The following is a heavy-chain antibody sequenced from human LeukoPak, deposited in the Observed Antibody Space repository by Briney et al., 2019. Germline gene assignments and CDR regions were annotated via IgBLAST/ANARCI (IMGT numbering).Heavy chain of an antibody. CDR3: AMDDYGDCDSGS. CDR1: GFTFSSYG. V-gene: IGHV3-30*03. J-gene: IGHJ5*02. CDR2: ISYDGSNK. D-gene: IGHD4-17*01. Sequence: GGSLRLSCAASGFTFSSYGMHWVRQAPGKGLEWVAVISYDGSNKYYADSVKGRFTISRDNSKNTLYLQMNSLRAEDTAVYYCAMDDYGDCDSGSWGQGTLVTVSS.